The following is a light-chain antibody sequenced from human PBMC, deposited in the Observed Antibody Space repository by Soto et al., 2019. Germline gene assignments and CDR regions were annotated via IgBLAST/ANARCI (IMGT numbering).Light chain of an antibody. CDR3: ASKTSSTVVI. CDR2: DVN. CDR1: SGDVGGSNY. J-gene: IGLJ2*01. Sequence: QSALTQPASVSGSPGQSISISCTGTSGDVGGSNYVSWYQQHPGTAPKLIIYDVNDRPSGISSRFSGSKSGSMASLTISGLQAEDEAHYYCASKTSSTVVIFGGGTQLTVL. V-gene: IGLV2-14*03.